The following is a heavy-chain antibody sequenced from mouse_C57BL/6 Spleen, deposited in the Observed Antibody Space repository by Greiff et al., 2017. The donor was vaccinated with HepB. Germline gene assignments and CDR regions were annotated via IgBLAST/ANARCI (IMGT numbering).Heavy chain of an antibody. CDR2: ISSGGDYI. J-gene: IGHJ2*01. Sequence: EVKVVESGEGLVKPGGSLKLSCAASGFTFSSYAMSWVRQTPEKRLEWVAYISSGGDYIYYADTVKGRFTISRDNARNTLYLQMSSLKSEDTAMYYCTRDGDYYGSSFYYFDYWGQGTTLTVSS. D-gene: IGHD1-1*01. V-gene: IGHV5-9-1*02. CDR1: GFTFSSYA. CDR3: TRDGDYYGSSFYYFDY.